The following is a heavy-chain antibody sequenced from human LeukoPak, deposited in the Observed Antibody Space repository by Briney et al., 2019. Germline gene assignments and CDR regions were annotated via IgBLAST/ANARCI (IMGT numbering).Heavy chain of an antibody. Sequence: PSETLSLTCAVYGGSFSGYYWSWIRQPPGKGLEWIGEINHSGSTNYNPSLKSRVTISVDTSKNQFSLKLSSVTAADTAVYYCARLYKDSIAAAGFDYWGQGTLVTVSS. D-gene: IGHD6-13*01. CDR3: ARLYKDSIAAAGFDY. CDR2: INHSGST. CDR1: GGSFSGYY. J-gene: IGHJ4*02. V-gene: IGHV4-34*01.